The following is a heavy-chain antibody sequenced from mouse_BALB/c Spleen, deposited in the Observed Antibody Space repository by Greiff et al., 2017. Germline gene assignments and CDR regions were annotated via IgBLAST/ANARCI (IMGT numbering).Heavy chain of an antibody. CDR2: IDPSDSYT. CDR3: ARLGKSFAWFAY. J-gene: IGHJ3*01. D-gene: IGHD3-3*01. CDR1: GYTFTSYW. V-gene: IGHV1-69*02. Sequence: QVQVQQPGAELVTPGASVKLSCKASGYTFTSYWMHWVKQRPGQGLEWIGEIDPSDSYTNYNQKFKGKATLTVDTSSSAAYMQLSSLTSEASVVYYGARLGKSFAWFAYWGQGTLVTVSA.